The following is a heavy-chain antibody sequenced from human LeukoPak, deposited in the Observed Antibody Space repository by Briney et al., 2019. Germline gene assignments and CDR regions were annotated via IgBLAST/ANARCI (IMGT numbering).Heavy chain of an antibody. CDR2: IYTSGST. V-gene: IGHV4-61*02. J-gene: IGHJ4*02. CDR1: GGSISSGDYY. CDR3: ARQDVVRGSPLSFFDY. D-gene: IGHD3-10*01. Sequence: PSQTLSLTCTVSGGSISSGDYYWNWIRQPAGEGLEWIGRIYTSGSTNYNPSLKSRVTMSLDTSKNQFSLKLSSVTAADTAVYYCARQDVVRGSPLSFFDYWGQGTLVTVSS.